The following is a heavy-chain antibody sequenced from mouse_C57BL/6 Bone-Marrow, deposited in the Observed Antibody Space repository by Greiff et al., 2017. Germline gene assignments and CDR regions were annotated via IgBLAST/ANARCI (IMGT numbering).Heavy chain of an antibody. J-gene: IGHJ3*01. V-gene: IGHV1-50*01. CDR3: ARGGLRGFAY. CDR2: IDPSDSYT. Sequence: QVQLQQPGAELVKPGASVKLSCKASGYTFTSYWMQWVKQRPGQGLEWIGEIDPSDSYTNYNQKFKGKATLTVDTSSSTAYMQLSSLTSEDSAVSDCARGGLRGFAYWGQGTLVTVSA. D-gene: IGHD2-4*01. CDR1: GYTFTSYW.